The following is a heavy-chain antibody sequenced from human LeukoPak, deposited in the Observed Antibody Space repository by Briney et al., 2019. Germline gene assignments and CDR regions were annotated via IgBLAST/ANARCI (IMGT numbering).Heavy chain of an antibody. CDR3: ARLDYNSYSMGV. D-gene: IGHD1-1*01. CDR1: GGSFSGYY. V-gene: IGHV4-34*01. CDR2: INHSGST. J-gene: IGHJ6*02. Sequence: PSETLSLTCAVYGGSFSGYYWSWIRQPPGKGLEWIGEINHSGSTNYNPSLKSRVTISVDTSKNQFSLKLSSVTAADTAVYYCARLDYNSYSMGVWGQGTTVTVSS.